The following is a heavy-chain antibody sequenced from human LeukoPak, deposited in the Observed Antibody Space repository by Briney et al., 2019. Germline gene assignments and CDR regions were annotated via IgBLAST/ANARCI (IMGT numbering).Heavy chain of an antibody. CDR3: SSLLSSGLPKY. CDR1: GGSISSYY. D-gene: IGHD3-22*01. Sequence: PSETLSLTCTVSGGSISSYYWSWIRQSPGKGLEWIAYIHYTGTTNYNPSLKSRVTISLDAPKNQFSLKLSSVTAADTAVYYCSSLLSSGLPKYWGQGALVTVSS. J-gene: IGHJ4*02. V-gene: IGHV4-59*08. CDR2: IHYTGTT.